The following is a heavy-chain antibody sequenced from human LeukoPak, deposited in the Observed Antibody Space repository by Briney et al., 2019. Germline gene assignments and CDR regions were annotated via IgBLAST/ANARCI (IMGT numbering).Heavy chain of an antibody. CDR3: ARLSRVSPRRTIFGVVIAPRAYFDY. CDR1: GGPNNRGGYP. J-gene: IGHJ4*02. D-gene: IGHD3-3*01. Sequence: PSEPLTLLCALWGGPNNRGGYPGTSIPKPPGRVLVRNEYIYHSGSTYYNPSLKSRVTISVDRSKNQFSLKLSSVTAADSAVYYRARLSRVSPRRTIFGVVIAPRAYFDYWGQGTLVTVSS. V-gene: IGHV4-30-2*01. CDR2: IYHSGST.